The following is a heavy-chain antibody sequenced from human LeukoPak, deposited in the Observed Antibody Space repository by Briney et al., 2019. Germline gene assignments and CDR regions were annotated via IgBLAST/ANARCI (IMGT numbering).Heavy chain of an antibody. CDR3: ARDLSDNYAIDY. J-gene: IGHJ4*02. D-gene: IGHD4-11*01. CDR1: GFKFDTYS. CDR2: INAASDAT. V-gene: IGHV3-48*01. Sequence: RAGGSLRLSCAASGFKFDTYSMNWVRQAPGKGLEWLSYINAASDATFYADSVKGRFTISRDNAKNSLYLQMNSLRAEDTALYYCARDLSDNYAIDYWGQGTLVTVSS.